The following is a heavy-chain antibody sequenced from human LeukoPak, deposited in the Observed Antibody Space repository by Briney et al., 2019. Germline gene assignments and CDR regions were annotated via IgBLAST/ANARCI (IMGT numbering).Heavy chain of an antibody. D-gene: IGHD6-13*01. CDR1: GFTFSTYW. CDR2: INTDGSST. J-gene: IGHJ4*02. CDR3: ARIAAADSTDY. Sequence: PGGSLRLSCAASGFTFSTYWMSWVRQAPGKGLVWVSRINTDGSSTSYADSVKGRFTISRDNAKNTLYLQMNSLRAEDTAVYYCARIAAADSTDYWGQGTLVTVSS. V-gene: IGHV3-74*01.